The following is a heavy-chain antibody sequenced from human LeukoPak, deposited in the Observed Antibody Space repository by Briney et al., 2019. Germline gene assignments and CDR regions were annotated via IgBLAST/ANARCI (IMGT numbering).Heavy chain of an antibody. V-gene: IGHV4-30-2*01. CDR2: IYHSGST. D-gene: IGHD3-22*01. CDR3: ARGGSYYDSSGYYSAFDY. Sequence: PSQTLSLTCAVSGGSISSGGYSWSWIRQPPGKGLEWIGYIYHSGSTYYNPSLKSRVTISVDRSKNQFSLKLSSVTAADTAVYYCARGGSYYDSSGYYSAFDYWGQGALVTVSS. J-gene: IGHJ4*02. CDR1: GGSISSGGYS.